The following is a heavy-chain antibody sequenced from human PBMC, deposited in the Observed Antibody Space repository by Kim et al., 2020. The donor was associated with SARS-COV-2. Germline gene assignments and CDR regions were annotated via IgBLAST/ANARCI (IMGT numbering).Heavy chain of an antibody. CDR3: ARGSRIRRGGFDY. V-gene: IGHV4-34*01. CDR1: GGSFSGYY. Sequence: SETLSLTCAVYGGSFSGYYWSWIRQPPGKGLEWIGEINHSGSTNYNPSLKSRVTISVDTSKNQFSLKLSSVTAADTAVYYCARGSRIRRGGFDYWGQGTRSPSPQ. CDR2: INHSGST. J-gene: IGHJ4*02. D-gene: IGHD3-16*01.